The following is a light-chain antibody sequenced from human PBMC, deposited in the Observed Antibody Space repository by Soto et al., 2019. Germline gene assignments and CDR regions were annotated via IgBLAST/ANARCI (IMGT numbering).Light chain of an antibody. V-gene: IGLV3-25*03. J-gene: IGLJ2*01. CDR1: ALPKQY. CDR3: QSADSSGTYYVV. CDR2: KDS. Sequence: SYELTQPPSVSVSPGQTARITCSGDALPKQYAYWYQQKPGQAPVLVIYKDSERPSGNPERFSGSSSGTTVTLTISGVQAEDEADYYCQSADSSGTYYVVFGGGTKVTVL.